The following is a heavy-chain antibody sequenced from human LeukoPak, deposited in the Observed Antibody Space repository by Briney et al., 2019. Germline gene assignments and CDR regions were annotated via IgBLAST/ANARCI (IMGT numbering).Heavy chain of an antibody. CDR2: IYYSGST. Sequence: SETLSLTCTVSGGSISSYYWSWIRQPPGKGLEWIGYIYYSGSTNYNPSLKSRVTISVDTSKNQFTLKVSSVIAADTAVYYCARVTITMVRGVRRNWFDPWGQGTLVTVSS. CDR3: ARVTITMVRGVRRNWFDP. D-gene: IGHD3-10*01. CDR1: GGSISSYY. J-gene: IGHJ5*02. V-gene: IGHV4-59*01.